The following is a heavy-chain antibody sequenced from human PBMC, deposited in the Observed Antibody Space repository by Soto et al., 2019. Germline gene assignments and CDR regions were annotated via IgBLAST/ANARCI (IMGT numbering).Heavy chain of an antibody. CDR3: ARDRGSYALDY. J-gene: IGHJ4*02. D-gene: IGHD1-26*01. V-gene: IGHV1-18*01. Sequence: QVQLVQSGAEVKKPGASVKVSCKASGYTFTSYGISWVRQAPGQGLEWMGWISANNGNTNYAQKVQGRVTMTTDTSTSTAYIELRSLRSDDTAMYYCARDRGSYALDYWGQGTLVTVSS. CDR2: ISANNGNT. CDR1: GYTFTSYG.